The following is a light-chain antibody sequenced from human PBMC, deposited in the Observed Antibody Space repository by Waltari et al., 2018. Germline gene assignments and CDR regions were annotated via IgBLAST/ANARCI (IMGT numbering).Light chain of an antibody. CDR3: QQSYSTPIT. CDR1: HSIDRY. J-gene: IGKJ5*01. V-gene: IGKV1-39*01. CDR2: AAS. Sequence: DIQMTQSPPSLSTSVGDRVTITCRASHSIDRYLNWYQHKPGQAPKLLICAASTLQTGVPSRFSGGGSGTDFTLTISSLQPEEFGTYYCQQSYSTPITFVQGTRLEIK.